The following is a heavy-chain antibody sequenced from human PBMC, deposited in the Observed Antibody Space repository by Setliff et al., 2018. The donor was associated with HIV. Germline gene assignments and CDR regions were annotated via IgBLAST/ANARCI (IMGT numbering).Heavy chain of an antibody. CDR1: GFTFSDYA. D-gene: IGHD3-3*01. J-gene: IGHJ4*02. CDR3: ARAFSGYYFDY. V-gene: IGHV3-23*01. CDR2: ISGSGGST. Sequence: GGSLRLSCAASGFTFSDYAMSWVRQAPGKGLEWVSVISGSGGSTYYADSVKGRFTISKDTSNNTLYLQMNSLRADDTAVYYCARAFSGYYFDYWGQGTLVTVSS.